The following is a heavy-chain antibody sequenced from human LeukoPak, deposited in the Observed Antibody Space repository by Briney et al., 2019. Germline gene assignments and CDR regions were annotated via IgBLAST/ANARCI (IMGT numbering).Heavy chain of an antibody. V-gene: IGHV3-23*01. Sequence: GGSLRLSCAASGFTFSSYAMSWVRQAPGKGLEWVSTISGSGDSTYYADSVKGRFTISRDNSKGTLYLQMNSLRAEDTSVYYCAKGRSPYGSGNLFYGMDVWGQGTAVTVS. J-gene: IGHJ6*02. CDR2: ISGSGDST. CDR1: GFTFSSYA. D-gene: IGHD3-10*01. CDR3: AKGRSPYGSGNLFYGMDV.